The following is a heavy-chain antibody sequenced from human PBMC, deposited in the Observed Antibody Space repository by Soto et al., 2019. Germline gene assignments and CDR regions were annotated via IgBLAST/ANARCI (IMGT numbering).Heavy chain of an antibody. D-gene: IGHD1-7*01. J-gene: IGHJ4*02. CDR3: AKDRVGGTFYTPLGF. CDR2: ITYDGSFQ. Sequence: GGSLRLSCQASGFNFDNYGMHWVRQAPGKGLEWVAVITYDGSFQYYADSVKGRFTISRDNSKNTLFLHLNTLKPKDTAVYHCAKDRVGGTFYTPLGFWGQGTLVTVSS. CDR1: GFNFDNYG. V-gene: IGHV3-30*18.